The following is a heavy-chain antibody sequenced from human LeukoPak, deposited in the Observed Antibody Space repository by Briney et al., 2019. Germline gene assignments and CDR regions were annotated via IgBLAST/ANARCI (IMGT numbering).Heavy chain of an antibody. CDR2: ISGSGGST. D-gene: IGHD2-15*01. V-gene: IGHV3-23*01. J-gene: IGHJ4*02. CDR1: GFTFSSYA. CDR3: AKDGGWDIVVVVAAFN. Sequence: GGSLRLSCAAPGFTFSSYAMSWVRQAPGKGLEWVSAISGSGGSTYYADSVKGRFTISRDNSKNTLYLQMNSLRAEDTAVYYCAKDGGWDIVVVVAAFNWGQGTLVTVSS.